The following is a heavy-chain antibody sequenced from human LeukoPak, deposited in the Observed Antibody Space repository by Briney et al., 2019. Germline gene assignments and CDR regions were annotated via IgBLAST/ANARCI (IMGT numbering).Heavy chain of an antibody. V-gene: IGHV4-59*01. J-gene: IGHJ5*02. CDR3: ARARYNWFDP. CDR1: GGSICSYY. Sequence: SETLSLTXTVSGGSICSYYWGWIRQPPGKGLEWIGCIYYSGSTNYNPSLKSRVTISVDTSKSQFSLNLSSVTAADTAVYYCARARYNWFDPWGQGTLVTVSS. CDR2: IYYSGST.